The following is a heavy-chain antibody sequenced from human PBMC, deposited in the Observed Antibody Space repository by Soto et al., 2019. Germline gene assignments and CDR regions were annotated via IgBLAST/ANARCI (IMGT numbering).Heavy chain of an antibody. D-gene: IGHD3-10*01. CDR2: INNGYTTI. J-gene: IGHJ4*02. CDR1: GFTFTSYG. Sequence: EVQLVESGGDLVQPGGSLRLSCAASGFTFTSYGMNWVRQAPGKGLEWLSYINNGYTTIYYADSVKGRFTISRDNAKNSLYLQMNSLTDEDTAVYYCARFRNFNYGSGSYYFDSWGQGTLVTVSS. CDR3: ARFRNFNYGSGSYYFDS. V-gene: IGHV3-48*02.